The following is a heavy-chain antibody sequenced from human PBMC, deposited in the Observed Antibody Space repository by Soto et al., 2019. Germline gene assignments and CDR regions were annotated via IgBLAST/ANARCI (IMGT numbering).Heavy chain of an antibody. J-gene: IGHJ4*02. V-gene: IGHV3-30-3*01. CDR3: ARDQTVITTVGGGRIDH. D-gene: IGHD3-10*01. Sequence: QVQLVESGGGVVQPGRSLRLSCAASGFTFSTHAMHWVRQAPGKGLECVAIVSFDGSNKYYADSVKGRFTISRDNSKNTLYLQMSGLTPEDTAFYYCARDQTVITTVGGGRIDHWGQGTLVTVSS. CDR2: VSFDGSNK. CDR1: GFTFSTHA.